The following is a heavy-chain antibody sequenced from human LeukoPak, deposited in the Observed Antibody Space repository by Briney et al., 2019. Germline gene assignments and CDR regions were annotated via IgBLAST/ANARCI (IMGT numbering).Heavy chain of an antibody. Sequence: SETLSLTCTVSGGSISSSSYYWGWIRQPPGTGLEWIGSIYYSGSTYYNPSLKSRVTISVDTSKNQFSLKLSSVTAADTAVYYCARDRDGTTGTTGWFDPWGQGTLVTVSS. CDR1: GGSISSSSYY. J-gene: IGHJ5*02. V-gene: IGHV4-39*07. CDR2: IYYSGST. CDR3: ARDRDGTTGTTGWFDP. D-gene: IGHD1-1*01.